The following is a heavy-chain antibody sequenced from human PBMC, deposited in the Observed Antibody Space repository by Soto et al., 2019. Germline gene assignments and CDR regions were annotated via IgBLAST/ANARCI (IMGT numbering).Heavy chain of an antibody. CDR2: MHYSGKS. J-gene: IGHJ5*02. CDR3: ARLLRTFVGPNWFDL. CDR1: GGSINSSSYY. V-gene: IGHV4-39*01. D-gene: IGHD2-21*01. Sequence: SETLSLTCSVSGGSINSSSYYWGWVRQPPGKGLEWIGSMHYSGKSDFNPSLQSRVTISVDTSQNQCSLKLTSVTAADAAVYYCARLLRTFVGPNWFDLWGRGTLVTVSS.